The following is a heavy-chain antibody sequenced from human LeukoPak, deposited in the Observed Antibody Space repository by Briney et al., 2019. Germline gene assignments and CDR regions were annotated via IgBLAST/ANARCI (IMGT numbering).Heavy chain of an antibody. CDR3: ARGYCSSTSCSFFDY. CDR2: IYSGGST. CDR1: GFTVSSNY. V-gene: IGHV3-53*01. D-gene: IGHD2-2*01. Sequence: GGSLRLSCSASGFTVSSNYMSWVRQAPGKGLKRVSVIYSGGSTYYADSVKGRFTISRDNAKNSLYLQVNSLRAEDTAVYYCARGYCSSTSCSFFDYWGQGTLVTVSS. J-gene: IGHJ4*02.